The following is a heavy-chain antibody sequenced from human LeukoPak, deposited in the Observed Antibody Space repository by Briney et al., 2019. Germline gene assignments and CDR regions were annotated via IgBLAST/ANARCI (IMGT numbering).Heavy chain of an antibody. CDR2: ISGSGGDA. Sequence: GGSLRLSCAASGFAFRSFPMFWVRQARGKGLEGVSSISGSGGDAYYADSVKGRFTISRDNSKNTLYLQMNSLRAEDTAVYYCAKDPSGSYPTYYFDYWGQGTLVTVSS. V-gene: IGHV3-23*01. CDR3: AKDPSGSYPTYYFDY. J-gene: IGHJ4*02. CDR1: GFAFRSFP. D-gene: IGHD1-26*01.